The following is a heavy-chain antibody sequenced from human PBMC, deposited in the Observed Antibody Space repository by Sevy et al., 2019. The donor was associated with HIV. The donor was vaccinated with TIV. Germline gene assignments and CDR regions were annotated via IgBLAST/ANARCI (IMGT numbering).Heavy chain of an antibody. V-gene: IGHV3-30*02. J-gene: IGHJ6*03. CDR3: AKGGGDIVVVPAAIFYYYYMDV. CDR1: GFTFSSYG. CDR2: IRYDGSNK. Sequence: GGSLRLSCAASGFTFSSYGMHWVRQAPGKGLEWVAFIRYDGSNKYYADSVKGRFTISRDNSKNTLYLQMNSLRAEDTAVYYCAKGGGDIVVVPAAIFYYYYMDVWGKGTTVTVSS. D-gene: IGHD2-2*01.